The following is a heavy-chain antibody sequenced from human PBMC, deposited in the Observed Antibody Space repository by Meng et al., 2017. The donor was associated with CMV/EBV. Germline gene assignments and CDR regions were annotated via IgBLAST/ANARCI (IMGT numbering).Heavy chain of an antibody. CDR2: IYSSGST. D-gene: IGHD3-16*01. J-gene: IGHJ4*02. CDR1: GGSISSHV. V-gene: IGHV4-4*07. Sequence: TLSRTCTVPGGSISSHVWSWIRQPAGKGLEWIGRIYSSGSTNYNPSLKSRVTMSVDTSKNQYSLQLNSVTAADTAVYYCASLGGGYWGQGTLVTVSS. CDR3: ASLGGGY.